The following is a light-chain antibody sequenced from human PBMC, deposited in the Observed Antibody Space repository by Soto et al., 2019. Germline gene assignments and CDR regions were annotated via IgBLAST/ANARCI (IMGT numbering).Light chain of an antibody. J-gene: IGLJ2*01. CDR1: SSNIGAGYV. CDR2: GNS. CDR3: QSYDSSLSGSV. V-gene: IGLV1-40*01. Sequence: QSVLTQPPSVSGAPGQRVTISCTGSSSNIGAGYVVHWYQQLPGTAPKLLIYGNSNRPSGVPDRFSGSKSGTSASLAITGLQAEGEADYYCQSYDSSLSGSVFGGGTKVTVL.